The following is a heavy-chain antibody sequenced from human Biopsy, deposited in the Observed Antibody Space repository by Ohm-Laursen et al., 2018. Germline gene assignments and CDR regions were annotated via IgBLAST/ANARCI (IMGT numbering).Heavy chain of an antibody. CDR3: GNEVHGRDY. CDR2: INQAGTT. V-gene: IGHV4-34*08. D-gene: IGHD2-15*01. CDR1: GKTFSDYQ. Sequence: GTLSLTCAVFGKTFSDYQWSWIRQPPGKGLEWIGQINQAGTTNYNPSLRSRVSISADASKYEFSLRLTSVTAADTAVYLCGNEVHGRDYWGLGAQVTVS. J-gene: IGHJ4*02.